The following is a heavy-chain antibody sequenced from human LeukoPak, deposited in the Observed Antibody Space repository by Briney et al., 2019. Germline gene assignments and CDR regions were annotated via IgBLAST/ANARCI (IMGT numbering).Heavy chain of an antibody. J-gene: IGHJ6*03. CDR1: GYTFTSYD. Sequence: ASVKVSCKASGYTFTSYDINWVRQATGQGLEWMGWMNPNSGNTGYAQKFQGRVTITRNTSISTAYMELSSLRSEDTAVYYCAREGTVGATGYSYYYYMDVWGKGTTVTVSS. V-gene: IGHV1-8*03. D-gene: IGHD1-26*01. CDR3: AREGTVGATGYSYYYYMDV. CDR2: MNPNSGNT.